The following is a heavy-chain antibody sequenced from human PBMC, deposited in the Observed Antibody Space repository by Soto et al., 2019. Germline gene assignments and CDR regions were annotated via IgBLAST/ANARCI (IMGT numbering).Heavy chain of an antibody. CDR3: ARRHYYDSSGYPY. CDR1: GGSFSGYY. D-gene: IGHD3-22*01. Sequence: QVRLQQWGAGLLKPSETLSLTCAVYGGSFSGYYWSWIRQPPGKGLEWIGEINHSGSTNYNPSLKSRVTISVDTSKNQFSLKLSSVTAADTAVYYCARRHYYDSSGYPYWGQGTLVTVSS. V-gene: IGHV4-34*01. CDR2: INHSGST. J-gene: IGHJ4*02.